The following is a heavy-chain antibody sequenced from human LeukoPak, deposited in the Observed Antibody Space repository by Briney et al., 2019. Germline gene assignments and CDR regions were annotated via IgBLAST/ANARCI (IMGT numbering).Heavy chain of an antibody. CDR3: ARVNRYSGHYMDV. Sequence: GGSLRLFCAASGFTFSSYEMNWVRQARGKGLEGVTYISCCGSTIYYADFVKGRFTISRDNAKHSLYLQMNSMTAEDTAVYYCARVNRYSGHYMDVWGKGTTVTISS. J-gene: IGHJ6*03. CDR2: ISCCGSTI. CDR1: GFTFSSYE. V-gene: IGHV3-48*03. D-gene: IGHD3-9*01.